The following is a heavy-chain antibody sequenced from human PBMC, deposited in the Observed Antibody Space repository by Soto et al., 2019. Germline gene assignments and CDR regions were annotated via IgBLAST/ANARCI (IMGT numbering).Heavy chain of an antibody. J-gene: IGHJ3*02. D-gene: IGHD3-10*01. CDR3: ATIWFGELGAIDI. Sequence: QVQLLESGGGVVQPGRSLRLSCAASGFTFSSYGMHWVRQAPGKGPEWVAVIWYDGSNKYYADSVKGRFTISRDNSKNTLYRQMNSLRAEDTAVYYCATIWFGELGAIDIWGQGTMVTVSS. CDR2: IWYDGSNK. CDR1: GFTFSSYG. V-gene: IGHV3-33*01.